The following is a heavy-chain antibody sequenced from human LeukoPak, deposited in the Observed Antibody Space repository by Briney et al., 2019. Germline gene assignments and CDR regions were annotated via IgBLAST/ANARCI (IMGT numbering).Heavy chain of an antibody. Sequence: SETLSLTCAVYGGSFSGYYWSWIRQPPGKGLEWIGEINHSGSTNYNPSLKSRVTISVDTSKNQFSLKLSSVTAADTAVYYCARALQLWLVRWHDAFDIWGQGTMVTVSS. CDR1: GGSFSGYY. D-gene: IGHD6-19*01. J-gene: IGHJ3*02. CDR3: ARALQLWLVRWHDAFDI. V-gene: IGHV4-34*01. CDR2: INHSGST.